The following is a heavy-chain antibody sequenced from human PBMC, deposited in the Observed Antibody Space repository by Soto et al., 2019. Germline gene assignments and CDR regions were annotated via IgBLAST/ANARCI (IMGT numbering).Heavy chain of an antibody. D-gene: IGHD2-2*01. V-gene: IGHV3-21*01. CDR2: ISSISSYI. CDR3: ARDRGYCSSTSCYHNWFDP. Sequence: PWGSLRLSCAASGFTFSSYSMNWVRQAPGKGLEWVSSISSISSYIYYADSVKGRFTISRDNAKNSLYLQMNSLRAEDTAVYYCARDRGYCSSTSCYHNWFDPWGQGTLVTVSS. J-gene: IGHJ5*02. CDR1: GFTFSSYS.